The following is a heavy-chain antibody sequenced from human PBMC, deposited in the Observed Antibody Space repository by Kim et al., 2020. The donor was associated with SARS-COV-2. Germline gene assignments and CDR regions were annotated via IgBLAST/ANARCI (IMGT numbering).Heavy chain of an antibody. Sequence: ASVKVSCEASGYTLTSHEIMWVRQATGQGLEWMGWIDPKIGNAGYAPKFQGRVTLTMNMALNTVYLELTGLTTEDTAGYYCARGPPADVWGRGTLVTGSS. CDR1: GYTLTSHE. V-gene: IGHV1-8*01. CDR2: IDPKIGNA. CDR3: ARGPPADV. J-gene: IGHJ2*01.